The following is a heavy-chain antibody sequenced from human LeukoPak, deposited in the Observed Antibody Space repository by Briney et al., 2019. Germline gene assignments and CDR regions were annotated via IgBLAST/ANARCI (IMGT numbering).Heavy chain of an antibody. V-gene: IGHV4-59*01. CDR3: ARQRYYDSSGYYVGGRIDY. J-gene: IGHJ4*02. Sequence: SETLSLTCTVSDGSISSYYWSWIRQPPGKGLEWIGYIYYSGSTNYNPSLKSRVTISVDTSKNQFSLKLSSVTAADTAVYYCARQRYYDSSGYYVGGRIDYWGQGTLVTVSS. CDR1: DGSISSYY. D-gene: IGHD3-22*01. CDR2: IYYSGST.